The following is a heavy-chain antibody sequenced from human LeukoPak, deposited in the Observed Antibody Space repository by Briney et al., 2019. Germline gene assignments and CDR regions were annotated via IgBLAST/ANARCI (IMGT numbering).Heavy chain of an antibody. Sequence: ASVKVSCKASGYTFTSYGISWVRQAPGQGREWMGWISAYNGNTNYAQKLQGRVTMTTDTSTSTAYVELRSLRSDDTAVYYCASGKGYSSGWYDYFDYWGQGTLVTVSS. CDR1: GYTFTSYG. V-gene: IGHV1-18*04. D-gene: IGHD6-19*01. CDR3: ASGKGYSSGWYDYFDY. CDR2: ISAYNGNT. J-gene: IGHJ4*02.